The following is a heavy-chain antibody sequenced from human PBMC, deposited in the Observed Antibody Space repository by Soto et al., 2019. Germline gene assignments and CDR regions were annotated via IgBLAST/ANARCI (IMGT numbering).Heavy chain of an antibody. V-gene: IGHV6-1*01. CDR3: ARERNTAMVNFMDV. CDR2: TYYRSKWDN. D-gene: IGHD5-18*01. Sequence: SQTLSLTCAISGDSLSSNSAAWNWIRQSPSRGLEWLRKTYYRSKWDNDYADSVKSRITINTDTSKNQISLQVNSVTPEDTAVYYCARERNTAMVNFMDVWGQGTTVTVSS. CDR1: GDSLSSNSAA. J-gene: IGHJ6*02.